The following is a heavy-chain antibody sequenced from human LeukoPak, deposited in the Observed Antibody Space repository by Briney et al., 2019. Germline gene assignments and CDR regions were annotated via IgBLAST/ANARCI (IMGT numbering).Heavy chain of an antibody. D-gene: IGHD3-10*01. J-gene: IGHJ4*02. V-gene: IGHV3-33*01. CDR1: GLSFDTYA. Sequence: PGRSLRLSCAASGLSFDTYAMHWVRQAPGQGLEWVALIWHDGSHKFYSNSVRGQFTISRDNSKNTVYLQMNNLRPDDTAVYYCAREIFGSGSYPHFWGQGTLVAVSS. CDR2: IWHDGSHK. CDR3: AREIFGSGSYPHF.